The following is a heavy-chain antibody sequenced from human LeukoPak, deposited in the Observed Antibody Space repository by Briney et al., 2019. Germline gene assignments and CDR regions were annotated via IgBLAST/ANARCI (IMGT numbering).Heavy chain of an antibody. CDR3: ARVLRYCSGGNCYSGGLGYMDV. CDR2: ISSSSSYI. V-gene: IGHV3-21*01. CDR1: GFTFSSYS. J-gene: IGHJ6*03. D-gene: IGHD2-15*01. Sequence: GGPLRLSCAASGFTFSSYSMNWVRQAPGKGLEWVSSISSSSSYIYYTDSVKGRFTISRDNAKKSLYLQMNSLRAEDTAVYYCARVLRYCSGGNCYSGGLGYMDVWGKGTTVTISS.